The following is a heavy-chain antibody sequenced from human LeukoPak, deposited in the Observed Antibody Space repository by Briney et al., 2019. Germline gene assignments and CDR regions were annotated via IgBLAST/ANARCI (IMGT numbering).Heavy chain of an antibody. Sequence: GASVKVSCKASGYTFTSYDINWVRQATGQGLEWMGWMNPNSGNTGYAQKFQGRVTITRNTSISTAYMEPSSLRSEDTAVYYCARGTKRSSSWYQYYYYYMDVWGKGTTVTVSS. V-gene: IGHV1-8*03. CDR1: GYTFTSYD. CDR2: MNPNSGNT. CDR3: ARGTKRSSSWYQYYYYYMDV. J-gene: IGHJ6*03. D-gene: IGHD6-13*01.